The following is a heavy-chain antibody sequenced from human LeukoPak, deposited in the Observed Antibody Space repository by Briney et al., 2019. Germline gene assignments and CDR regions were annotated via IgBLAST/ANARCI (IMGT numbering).Heavy chain of an antibody. CDR1: GFTFNNYA. D-gene: IGHD3-10*01. V-gene: IGHV3-21*01. CDR2: ISIDGGAT. CDR3: AREGSFGEGFDY. Sequence: GGSLRLSCAASGFTFNNYAMNWFRQAPGKGLEWVSAISIDGGATYYADSVKGRFTISRDNAKNSLYLQMNSLRAEDTAVYYCAREGSFGEGFDYWGQGTLVTVSS. J-gene: IGHJ4*02.